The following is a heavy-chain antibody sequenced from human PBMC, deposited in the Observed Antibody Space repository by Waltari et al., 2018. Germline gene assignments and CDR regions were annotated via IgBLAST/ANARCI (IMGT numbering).Heavy chain of an antibody. D-gene: IGHD6-19*01. V-gene: IGHV3-74*01. CDR1: GFTLRNYW. Sequence: EVQLVESGGGLVQPGGPLRLSCAVSGFTLRNYWMPWVRQAPGQGLVWVSNINNDGSNTNYADSVKGRFTISRDNSKNTVYLEMNSLRAEDTAMYYCAREVYRSGGHWGQGTLVTVSS. CDR2: INNDGSNT. J-gene: IGHJ4*02. CDR3: AREVYRSGGH.